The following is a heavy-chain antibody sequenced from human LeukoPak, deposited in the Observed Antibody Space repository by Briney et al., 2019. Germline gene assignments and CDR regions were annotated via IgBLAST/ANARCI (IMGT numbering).Heavy chain of an antibody. J-gene: IGHJ5*02. Sequence: PGGSLRLSCAASGFTFSSYEMNWVRQAPGKGLEWVSYISSSGSTIYYADSVKGRFTISRDNAKNSLYLQMNSLRAEDTAVYYCASPDYYGSGTFDPWGQGTLVTVSS. CDR2: ISSSGSTI. CDR1: GFTFSSYE. D-gene: IGHD3-10*01. V-gene: IGHV3-48*03. CDR3: ASPDYYGSGTFDP.